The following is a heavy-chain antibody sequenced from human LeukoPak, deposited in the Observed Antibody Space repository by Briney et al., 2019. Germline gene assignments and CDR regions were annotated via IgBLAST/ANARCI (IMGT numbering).Heavy chain of an antibody. CDR2: IYHSGST. Sequence: SETLSLTCTVSGYSISSGYDWGWIRQPPGKGLEWIGSIYHSGSTYYNPSLKSRVTISVDTSKNQFSLKLSSVTAADTAVYYCARVRITMVRGAPAYFDYWGQGTLVTVSS. CDR3: ARVRITMVRGAPAYFDY. V-gene: IGHV4-38-2*02. D-gene: IGHD3-10*01. CDR1: GYSISSGYD. J-gene: IGHJ4*02.